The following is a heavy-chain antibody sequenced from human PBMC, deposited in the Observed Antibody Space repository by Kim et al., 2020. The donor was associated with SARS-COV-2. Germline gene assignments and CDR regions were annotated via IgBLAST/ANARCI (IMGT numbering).Heavy chain of an antibody. CDR3: ARHVPPPSLFLSIAARDDAFDI. CDR1: GGSISSSTYY. V-gene: IGHV4-39*01. J-gene: IGHJ3*02. D-gene: IGHD6-6*01. Sequence: SETLSLTCSVSGGSISSSTYYWGWIRQPPGKGLEWIGSIYYSGNTYQNPSLKSRVTISVDTSKNQFSLKLSSVTAADTAVYYCARHVPPPSLFLSIAARDDAFDIWGQGHWSPSLQ. CDR2: IYYSGNT.